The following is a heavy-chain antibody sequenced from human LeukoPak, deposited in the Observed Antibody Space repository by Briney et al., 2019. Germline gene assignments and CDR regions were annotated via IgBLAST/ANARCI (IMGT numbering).Heavy chain of an antibody. V-gene: IGHV3-74*01. D-gene: IGHD3-3*01. CDR3: ARGVAGYDFWSGSEY. J-gene: IGHJ4*02. CDR2: INSDGSIT. Sequence: GGSLRLSCAASGFTFSSYWMHWVRQAPGKGLVWVSRINSDGSITTYPDSVKGRFTISRDNAKNTLYLQMNSLRAEDTAVYYCARGVAGYDFWSGSEYWGQGTLVTVSS. CDR1: GFTFSSYW.